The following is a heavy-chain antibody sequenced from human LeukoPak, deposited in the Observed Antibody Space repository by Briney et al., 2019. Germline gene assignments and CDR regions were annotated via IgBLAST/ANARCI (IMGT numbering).Heavy chain of an antibody. V-gene: IGHV3-11*01. CDR1: GFTFSDYY. CDR2: IRSSGTTI. Sequence: KPGGSLRLSCVASGFTFSDYYMSWIRQAPGKGLEWVSYIRSSGTTIHYADSVKGRFTISRDNAKNSLYLQMNSLRAEDTAVYYCAKLPRVTMIVVANFDYWGQGTLVTVSS. J-gene: IGHJ4*02. D-gene: IGHD3-22*01. CDR3: AKLPRVTMIVVANFDY.